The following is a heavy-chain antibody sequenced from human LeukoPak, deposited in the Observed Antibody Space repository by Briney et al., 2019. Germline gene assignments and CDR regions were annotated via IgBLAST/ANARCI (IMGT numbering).Heavy chain of an antibody. CDR2: IIPILGIA. Sequence: ASVKVSFKASGGTFSSYTISWVRQAPGQGLEWMGRIIPILGIANYAQKFQGRVTITADKSTGTAYMELSSLRSEDTAVYYWARDPHDKEYDFWSGYYGMDVWGQGTTVTVSS. CDR1: GGTFSSYT. V-gene: IGHV1-69*04. CDR3: ARDPHDKEYDFWSGYYGMDV. J-gene: IGHJ6*02. D-gene: IGHD3-3*01.